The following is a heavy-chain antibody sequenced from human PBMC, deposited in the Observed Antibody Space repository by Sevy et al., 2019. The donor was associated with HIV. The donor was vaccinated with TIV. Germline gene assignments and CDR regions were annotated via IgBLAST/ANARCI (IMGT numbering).Heavy chain of an antibody. Sequence: ASVKVSCKVSGYTLTELSMHWVRQAPGKGLEWMGGFDPEDGETIYAQTFQGRVTMTEDTSTDTAYMELSSLRSEDTAVYYCATAGRAVGYYYYMDVWGKGTTVTVSS. D-gene: IGHD1-26*01. CDR2: FDPEDGET. V-gene: IGHV1-24*01. J-gene: IGHJ6*03. CDR1: GYTLTELS. CDR3: ATAGRAVGYYYYMDV.